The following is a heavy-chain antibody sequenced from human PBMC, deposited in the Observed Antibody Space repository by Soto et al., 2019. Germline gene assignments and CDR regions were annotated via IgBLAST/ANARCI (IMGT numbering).Heavy chain of an antibody. CDR1: GYTFTSYD. D-gene: IGHD6-13*01. CDR2: MNPNSGNT. J-gene: IGHJ6*02. V-gene: IGHV1-8*01. Sequence: ASVKVRCNASGYTFTSYDINWVRQATGQGLEWMGWMNPNSGNTGYAQKFQGRVTMTRNTSISTTYMELSSLRSEDTAVYYCATSSSCVGGTDVCGQVTTVPVS. CDR3: ATSSSCVGGTDV.